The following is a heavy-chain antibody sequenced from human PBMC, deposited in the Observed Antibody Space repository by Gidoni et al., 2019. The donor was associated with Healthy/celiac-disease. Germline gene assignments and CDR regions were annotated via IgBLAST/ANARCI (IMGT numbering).Heavy chain of an antibody. V-gene: IGHV4-39*01. D-gene: IGHD4-17*01. CDR3: ARQGTTVTTPFGY. J-gene: IGHJ4*02. CDR1: GGSISSSSYY. CDR2: IYYSGST. Sequence: QLQLQGSGPGLVKPSETLSLTCTVSGGSISSSSYYWGWIRQPPGKGLEWIGSIYYSGSTYYNPSLKSRVTISVDTSKNQFSRKLSSVTAADTAVYYCARQGTTVTTPFGYWGQGTLVTVSS.